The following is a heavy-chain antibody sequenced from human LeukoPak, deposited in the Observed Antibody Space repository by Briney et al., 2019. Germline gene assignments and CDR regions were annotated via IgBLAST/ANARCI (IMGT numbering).Heavy chain of an antibody. J-gene: IGHJ4*02. Sequence: PSETQSLTCTVSGVSINNYYWSWIRQPPGKGLEWIGYMYYSGITTYNPSLKSRVTISVDTSRNQFSLKLSSVTAADTAVYYCVRHVLCAGDCPYFDYWGQGTLVTVSS. V-gene: IGHV4-59*08. D-gene: IGHD2-21*02. CDR1: GVSINNYY. CDR3: VRHVLCAGDCPYFDY. CDR2: MYYSGIT.